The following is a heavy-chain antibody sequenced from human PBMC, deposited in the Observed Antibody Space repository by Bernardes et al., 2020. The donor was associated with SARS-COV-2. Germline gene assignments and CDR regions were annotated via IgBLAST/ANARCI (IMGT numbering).Heavy chain of an antibody. V-gene: IGHV4-39*01. CDR2: VYYSGST. J-gene: IGHJ4*02. CDR3: ARLDSGAWFLSFDY. Sequence: SETLSLTCTVSGGSISTSRYYWGWIRQPPGKGLEWIGSVYYSGSTYYNPSLKSRVTISVDTSKNQFSLRLSFVTAADTAVYYCARLDSGAWFLSFDYWGQGTLVTVSS. D-gene: IGHD6-19*01. CDR1: GGSISTSRYY.